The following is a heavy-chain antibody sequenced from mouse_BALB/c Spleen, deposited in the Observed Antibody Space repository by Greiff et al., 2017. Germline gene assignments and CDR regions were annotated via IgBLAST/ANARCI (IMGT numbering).Heavy chain of an antibody. CDR2: IDPSDSYT. D-gene: IGHD1-1*01. Sequence: VQLHQPGAELVKPGASVKLSCKASGYTFTSYWMHWVKQRPGQGLEWIGEIDPSDSYTNYNQKFKGKATLTVDKSSSTAYMQLSSLTSEDSAVYYCARKNYGSSPLYFDVWGAGTTVTVSS. CDR1: GYTFTSYW. J-gene: IGHJ1*01. V-gene: IGHV1-69*02. CDR3: ARKNYGSSPLYFDV.